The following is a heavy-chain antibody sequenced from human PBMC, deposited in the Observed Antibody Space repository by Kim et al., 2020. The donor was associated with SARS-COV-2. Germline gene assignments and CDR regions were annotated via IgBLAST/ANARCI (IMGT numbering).Heavy chain of an antibody. J-gene: IGHJ3*02. D-gene: IGHD4-17*01. Sequence: TNYNPALKSRVTISVDTSKNQFSLKLSSVTAADTAVYYCARLAVTYAFDIWGQGTMVTVSS. CDR3: ARLAVTYAFDI. V-gene: IGHV4-59*08. CDR2: T.